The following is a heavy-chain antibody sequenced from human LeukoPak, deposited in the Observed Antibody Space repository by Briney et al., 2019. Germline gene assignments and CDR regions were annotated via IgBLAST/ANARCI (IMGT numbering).Heavy chain of an antibody. V-gene: IGHV1-18*01. CDR3: ARVEQDIVVVVAATLGGSLDY. D-gene: IGHD2-15*01. J-gene: IGHJ4*02. CDR1: GYIFISYG. CDR2: ISANNGNT. Sequence: ASVKVSCKASGYIFISYGIGWVRQAPGQGLEWMGWISANNGNTNYAQKLQGRVTMTTDTSTSTAYMELRSLRSDDTAVYYCARVEQDIVVVVAATLGGSLDYWGQGTLVTVSS.